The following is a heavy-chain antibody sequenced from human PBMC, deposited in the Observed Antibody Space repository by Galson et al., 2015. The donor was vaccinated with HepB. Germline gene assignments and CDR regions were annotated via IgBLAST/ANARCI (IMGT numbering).Heavy chain of an antibody. CDR2: IIPIFGTA. D-gene: IGHD2-2*01. J-gene: IGHJ3*02. CDR3: ARSQDSTSCFGCYDAFDI. CDR1: GGTFSSYA. V-gene: IGHV1-69*13. Sequence: SVKVSCKASGGTFSSYAISWVRQAPGQGLEWMGGIIPIFGTANYAQKFQGRVTITADESTSTAYMELSSLRSEDTAVYYCARSQDSTSCFGCYDAFDIWGQGTMVTVSS.